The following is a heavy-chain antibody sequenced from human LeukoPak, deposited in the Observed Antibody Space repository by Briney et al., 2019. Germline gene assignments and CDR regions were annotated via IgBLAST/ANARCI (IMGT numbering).Heavy chain of an antibody. V-gene: IGHV3-74*01. CDR2: INSDGSST. D-gene: IGHD6-19*01. Sequence: GGSLRLSCAASRLTFSYYWMHWLRQAPGKGRVWVSRINSDGSSTIYADSVKGRFTISRDNAKNTLSLQMNSLGAEDTAVYYCARGSAVAAGYWGQGTLVTVSS. CDR3: ARGSAVAAGY. J-gene: IGHJ4*02. CDR1: RLTFSYYW.